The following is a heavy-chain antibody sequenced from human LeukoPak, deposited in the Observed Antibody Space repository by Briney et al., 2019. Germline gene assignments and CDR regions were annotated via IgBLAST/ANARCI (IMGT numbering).Heavy chain of an antibody. D-gene: IGHD3-10*01. J-gene: IGHJ4*02. CDR2: INPSGGST. CDR3: ARESHVTREDY. CDR1: GYTFTSYY. V-gene: IGHV1-46*01. Sequence: GASVKVSCKASGYTFTSYYMHWVRQAPGQGLEWMGIINPSGGSTSYAQKFQGRVTMTRDTSTSTVYMELSSPRSEDTAVYYCARESHVTREDYWGQGTLVTVSS.